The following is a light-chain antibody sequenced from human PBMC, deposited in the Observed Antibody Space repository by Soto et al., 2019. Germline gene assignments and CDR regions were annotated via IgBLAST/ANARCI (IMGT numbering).Light chain of an antibody. Sequence: EIVMTQSPATLSVSPGERATLSCRASQSVSSRYLAWYQQKPGQAPRLLIYSASSRATGIPDRFSGSGSGTDFTLTISSLQPDDFATYYCQQYNNFSPWPFGQGTKVDIK. CDR2: SAS. V-gene: IGKV3D-15*01. CDR3: QQYNNFSPWP. J-gene: IGKJ1*01. CDR1: QSVSSRY.